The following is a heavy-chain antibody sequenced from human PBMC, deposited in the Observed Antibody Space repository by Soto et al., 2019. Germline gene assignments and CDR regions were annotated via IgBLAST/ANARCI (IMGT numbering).Heavy chain of an antibody. D-gene: IGHD3-10*01. Sequence: PSETLSLTCTVSGGSISSSSYYWGWIRQPPGKGLEWIGSIYYSGSTYYNPSLKSRVTISVDTSKNQFSLKLSSVTAADTAVYYCARQGSTMVRGVIYYYYGMDVWGQGTTVTVSS. CDR2: IYYSGST. CDR1: GGSISSSSYY. CDR3: ARQGSTMVRGVIYYYYGMDV. V-gene: IGHV4-39*01. J-gene: IGHJ6*02.